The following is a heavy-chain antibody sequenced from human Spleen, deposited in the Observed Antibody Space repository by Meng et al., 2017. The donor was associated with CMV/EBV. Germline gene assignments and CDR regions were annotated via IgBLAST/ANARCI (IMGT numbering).Heavy chain of an antibody. V-gene: IGHV4-61*01. Sequence: SETLSLTCTVSGGSVSSGYDYWSWIRQPPGKGLEWIGYIYYTGSTNYNPSLKSRLTMSVDTSKNQFSLKLSSVTAADTAVYYCARDMGSSGWYDYWGQGTLVTVSS. CDR2: IYYTGST. CDR3: ARDMGSSGWYDY. J-gene: IGHJ4*02. CDR1: GGSVSSGYDY. D-gene: IGHD6-19*01.